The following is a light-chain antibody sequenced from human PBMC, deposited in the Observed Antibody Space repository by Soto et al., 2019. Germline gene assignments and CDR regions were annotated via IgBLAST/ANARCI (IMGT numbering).Light chain of an antibody. Sequence: QSALTQPPSASGSPGQSVTISCTGTSSDVGVYNYVSWYQQHPGKAPKLIICEVSERPSGVPDRFSGSKSGNTASLTVSGLQAEDEADYYCSSYAGSNNLVFVGGTQLTVL. CDR1: SSDVGVYNY. CDR3: SSYAGSNNLV. V-gene: IGLV2-8*01. CDR2: EVS. J-gene: IGLJ2*01.